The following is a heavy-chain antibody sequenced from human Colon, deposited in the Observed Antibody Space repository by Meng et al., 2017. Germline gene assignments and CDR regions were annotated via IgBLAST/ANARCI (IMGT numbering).Heavy chain of an antibody. V-gene: IGHV4-34*01. Sequence: QVRLQQWAEDLLNPRDTLSLPWTVYGGSFSCYDWSWIRQPPGKGLEWIGEINHSGSTNYNPSLKSRVTISVDTSKNQFSLKLSSVTAADTAVYYCARERLSSGWYGGRWFDPWGQGTLVTVSS. D-gene: IGHD6-19*01. J-gene: IGHJ5*02. CDR1: GGSFSCYD. CDR3: ARERLSSGWYGGRWFDP. CDR2: INHSGST.